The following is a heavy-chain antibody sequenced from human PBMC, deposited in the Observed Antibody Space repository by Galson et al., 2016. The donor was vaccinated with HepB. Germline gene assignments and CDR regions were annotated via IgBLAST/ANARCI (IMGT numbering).Heavy chain of an antibody. J-gene: IGHJ3*01. CDR3: AIVGSFAFDL. V-gene: IGHV3-7*01. Sequence: SLRLSCAASGFTFSVYGMNWLRQPPGKGPEFVGSIKPDGSETSFVDSVKGRFTIYRDNAKNSLYLQMNSLTGEDTAFYYCAIVGSFAFDLWGLGTMVTVSA. D-gene: IGHD6-6*01. CDR2: IKPDGSET. CDR1: GFTFSVYG.